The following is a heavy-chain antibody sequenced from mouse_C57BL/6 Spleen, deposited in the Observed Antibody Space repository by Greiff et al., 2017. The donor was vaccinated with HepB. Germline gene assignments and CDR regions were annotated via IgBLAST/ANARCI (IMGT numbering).Heavy chain of an antibody. D-gene: IGHD1-1*01. CDR1: GYTFTSYW. CDR3: TRRITTVGYFDV. Sequence: EVQLQQSGTVLARPGASVKMSCKTSGYTFTSYWMHWVKQRPGQGLEWIGAIYPGNSDTSYNQKFKGKAKLTAVTSASTAYMELGSLTNEDSAVYYCTRRITTVGYFDVWGTGTTVTVSS. V-gene: IGHV1-5*01. CDR2: IYPGNSDT. J-gene: IGHJ1*03.